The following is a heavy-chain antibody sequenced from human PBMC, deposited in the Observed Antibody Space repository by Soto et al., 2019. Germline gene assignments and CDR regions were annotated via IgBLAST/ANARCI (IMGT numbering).Heavy chain of an antibody. V-gene: IGHV3-33*01. CDR2: ISNDENIK. D-gene: IGHD5-12*01. CDR3: ARGLRGVLDY. J-gene: IGHJ4*02. CDR1: GFNFGNFG. Sequence: SLRLSCVASGFNFGNFGMHWVRQAPGKGLEWLTVISNDENIKQDSVRGRFAIARDNSKNTLYLHLTSLRAEDTAIYYCARGLRGVLDYWSQGTLVTVSS.